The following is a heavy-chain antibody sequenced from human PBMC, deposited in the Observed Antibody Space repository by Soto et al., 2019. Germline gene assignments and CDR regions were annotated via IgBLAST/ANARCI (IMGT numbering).Heavy chain of an antibody. Sequence: QVQLQESGPGLVKPSQTLSLTCTVSGGSISSGGYYWSWIRQHPGKGLEWIGYIYYSGSTYYNPSLTSRVTISVDTSKNQFSLKLSSVTAADTAVYYCARGGMRGYSGYEFDYWGQGTLVTVSS. V-gene: IGHV4-31*03. J-gene: IGHJ4*02. CDR1: GGSISSGGYY. CDR2: IYYSGST. D-gene: IGHD5-12*01. CDR3: ARGGMRGYSGYEFDY.